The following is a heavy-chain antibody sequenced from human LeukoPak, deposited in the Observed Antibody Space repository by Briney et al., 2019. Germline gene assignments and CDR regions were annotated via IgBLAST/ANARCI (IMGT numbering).Heavy chain of an antibody. Sequence: SETLSLTCAVSGGSISSGGYSWSWIRQPPGKGLEWIGYIYHSGSTYYNPSLKSRVTISVDRSKNQFSLKLSSVTAADTAVYYCARDRGGYFDYWGQGTLVTVSS. D-gene: IGHD3-16*01. CDR3: ARDRGGYFDY. CDR2: IYHSGST. J-gene: IGHJ4*02. CDR1: GGSISSGGYS. V-gene: IGHV4-30-2*01.